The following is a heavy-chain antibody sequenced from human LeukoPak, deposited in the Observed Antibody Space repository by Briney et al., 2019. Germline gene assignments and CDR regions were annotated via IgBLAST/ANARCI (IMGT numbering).Heavy chain of an antibody. J-gene: IGHJ4*02. CDR1: GYTFTSYY. D-gene: IGHD3-10*01. CDR2: IDPNSGGT. V-gene: IGHV1-2*02. Sequence: ASVKVSCKASGYTFTSYYMHWVRQAPGQGLEWMGWIDPNSGGTNYAQKFQGRVTMTRDTSISTAYMELSRLRSDDTAVYYCARASDYYGSGSYYPSYWGQGTLVTVSS. CDR3: ARASDYYGSGSYYPSY.